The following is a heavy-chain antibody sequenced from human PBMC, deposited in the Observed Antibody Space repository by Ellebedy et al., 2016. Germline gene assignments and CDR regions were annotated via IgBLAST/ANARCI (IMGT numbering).Heavy chain of an antibody. D-gene: IGHD6-19*01. J-gene: IGHJ6*02. V-gene: IGHV1-69*13. CDR1: GGTFSNYA. CDR3: ARDGITVSGTLHYYYGMDV. CDR2: IFPIFDTT. Sequence: ASVKVSCKASGGTFSNYAINWVRQAPGQGPEWMGGIFPIFDTTNYSPRFRGRLTITADASTRTAYLELSSLRPEDTAVYYCARDGITVSGTLHYYYGMDVWGQGTTVTVSS.